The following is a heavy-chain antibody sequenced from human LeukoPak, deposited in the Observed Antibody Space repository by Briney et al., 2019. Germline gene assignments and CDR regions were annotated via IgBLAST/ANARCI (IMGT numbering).Heavy chain of an antibody. D-gene: IGHD4-23*01. V-gene: IGHV4-30-2*01. Sequence: SETLSLTCAVSGGSISSGGYSWSWIRQPPGKGLEWIGYIYHSGSTYYNPSLKSRVTISVDRSKDQFSLKLSSVTAADTAVYYCARLGDYGGNSVDPWGQGTLVTVSS. CDR3: ARLGDYGGNSVDP. CDR2: IYHSGST. CDR1: GGSISSGGYS. J-gene: IGHJ5*02.